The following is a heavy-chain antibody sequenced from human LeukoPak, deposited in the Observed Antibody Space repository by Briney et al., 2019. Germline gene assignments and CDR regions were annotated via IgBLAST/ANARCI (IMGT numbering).Heavy chain of an antibody. CDR3: ALGSDILTGYNWFDP. CDR2: IYHSGST. Sequence: SETLSHTCAASGYSISSGYYWGWIRQPPGKGLEWIGSIYHSGSTYYNPSLKSRVTISVDTSKNQFSLKLSSVTAADTAVYYCALGSDILTGYNWFDPWGQGTLVTVSS. CDR1: GYSISSGYY. D-gene: IGHD3-9*01. V-gene: IGHV4-38-2*01. J-gene: IGHJ5*02.